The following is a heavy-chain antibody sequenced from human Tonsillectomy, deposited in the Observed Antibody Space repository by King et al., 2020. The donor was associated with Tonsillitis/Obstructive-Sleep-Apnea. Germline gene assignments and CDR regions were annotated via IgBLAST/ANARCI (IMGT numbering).Heavy chain of an antibody. V-gene: IGHV4-61*01. CDR3: ATIGAPGGDYYMDI. CDR2: IYYSGST. D-gene: IGHD2/OR15-2a*01. Sequence: QLQESGPGLVKPSETLSLTFSVSGGSVSSGRYYWSWIRQPQGKGLEWIGDIYYSGSTNYTPSLKSRVIISVDKSKNQFSRKLSSVTAADTAVYYCATIGAPGGDYYMDIWGKGTTVTVSS. CDR1: GGSVSSGRYY. J-gene: IGHJ6*03.